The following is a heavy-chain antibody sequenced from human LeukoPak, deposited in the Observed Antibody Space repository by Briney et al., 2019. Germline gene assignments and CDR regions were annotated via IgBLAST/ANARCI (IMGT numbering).Heavy chain of an antibody. CDR3: ARDYDVLTAYPPTQLFDP. V-gene: IGHV4-61*02. CDR1: GDSISSGSYY. J-gene: IGHJ5*02. D-gene: IGHD3-9*01. Sequence: SETLSLTCTVSGDSISSGSYYWSWIRQPAGKGVEWIGRIYTSGSTNYNPSLKSRVTMSVDTSKNQFSLKLNSVTAADTAVYYCARDYDVLTAYPPTQLFDPWGQGTLVTVSS. CDR2: IYTSGST.